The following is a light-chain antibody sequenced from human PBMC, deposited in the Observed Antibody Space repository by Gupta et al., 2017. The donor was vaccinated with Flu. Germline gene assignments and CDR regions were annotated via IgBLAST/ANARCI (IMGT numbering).Light chain of an antibody. CDR2: SNN. CDR3: AAWDDSLNGQV. Sequence: SVMTQPPSASGTPGQRVTISCYGSSSKIGSNTVHWYQQLPGTAPKLLIYSNNQRPSGVPDRFSGSKSGTSASLAISGLQSDDEADYYCAAWDDSLNGQVFGTGTKVTVL. J-gene: IGLJ1*01. V-gene: IGLV1-44*01. CDR1: SSKIGSNT.